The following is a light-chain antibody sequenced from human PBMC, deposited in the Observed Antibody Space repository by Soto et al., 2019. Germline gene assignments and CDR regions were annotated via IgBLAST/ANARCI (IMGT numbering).Light chain of an antibody. J-gene: IGKJ2*03. CDR3: LSYDSYSYS. CDR1: QNINNG. CDR2: KAS. Sequence: DIQMTQSPSTLSASVGDRVTITCRASQNINNGLAWYQQKPGRAPNLLIYKASILESGVPSRFSGSGSETEFTLTIRSLQPDDFATYFCLSYDSYSYSFGQGTELEIK. V-gene: IGKV1-5*03.